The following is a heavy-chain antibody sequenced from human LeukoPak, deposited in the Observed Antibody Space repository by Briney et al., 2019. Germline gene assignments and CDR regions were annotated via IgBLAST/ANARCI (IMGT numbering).Heavy chain of an antibody. V-gene: IGHV3-7*01. CDR1: GFTFSSYW. D-gene: IGHD3-22*01. J-gene: IGHJ4*02. Sequence: GGSLRLSCAASGFTFSSYWMSWVRQAPGKGLEWVANIKQDGSEKYYVESVKGRFTISRDNAKNSLYLQMNSLRAEDTAVYYCARDSFTRHTAGLYYYDSSGYLDYWGQGTLVTVSS. CDR2: IKQDGSEK. CDR3: ARDSFTRHTAGLYYYDSSGYLDY.